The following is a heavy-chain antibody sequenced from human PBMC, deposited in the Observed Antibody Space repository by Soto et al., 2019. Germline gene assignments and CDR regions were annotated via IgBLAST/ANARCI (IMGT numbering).Heavy chain of an antibody. CDR1: GFTFSNAW. J-gene: IGHJ4*02. Sequence: GGSLRLSCAASGFTFSNAWMNWVRQAPGKGLEWVGRIKSKTDGGTTDYAAPVKGRFTISRDDTKNTLYLQMNSLKTEDTAVYYCTTEGTVVPTAHDYWGQGTLVTVSS. D-gene: IGHD2-2*01. CDR2: IKSKTDGGTT. V-gene: IGHV3-15*07. CDR3: TTEGTVVPTAHDY.